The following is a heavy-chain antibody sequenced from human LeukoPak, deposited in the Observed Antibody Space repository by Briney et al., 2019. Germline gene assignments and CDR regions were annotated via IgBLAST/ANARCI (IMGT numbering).Heavy chain of an antibody. V-gene: IGHV3-23*01. J-gene: IGHJ4*02. Sequence: GGSLRLSCAASGFTSSSYAMSWVRQAPGKGLEWVSAISGSGGSTYYADSVKGRFTISRDNSKNTLYVQMNSLRAEDTAVYYCAKDGGSGYYYFDYWGQGTLVTVSS. CDR3: AKDGGSGYYYFDY. D-gene: IGHD3-22*01. CDR2: ISGSGGST. CDR1: GFTSSSYA.